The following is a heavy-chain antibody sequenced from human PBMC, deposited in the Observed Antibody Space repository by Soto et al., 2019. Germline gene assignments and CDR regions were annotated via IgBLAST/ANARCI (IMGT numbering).Heavy chain of an antibody. CDR1: GFSLSTSGVG. CDR2: IYWEDDK. V-gene: IGHV2-5*02. J-gene: IGHJ4*02. Sequence: QITLKESGPTLVKPTQTLTLTCTFSGFSLSTSGVGVGWIRQPPGKALEWPALIYWEDDKRYSPSLKSRPTITKDTSKNQVVLTMTNMDPVDTATYYCAHMKSVWGGFDYWGQGTLVTVSS. CDR3: AHMKSVWGGFDY. D-gene: IGHD3-16*01.